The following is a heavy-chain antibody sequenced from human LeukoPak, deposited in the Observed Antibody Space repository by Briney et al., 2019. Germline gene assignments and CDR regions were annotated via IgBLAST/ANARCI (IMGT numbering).Heavy chain of an antibody. V-gene: IGHV1-18*01. J-gene: IGHJ4*02. CDR1: GYGFTSCG. D-gene: IGHD6-19*01. Sequence: ASVTVSCKSSGYGFTSCGISWMWQAQAQGLEWMGWISAYNGNTNYAQKLQGRVTMTTDTSTSTAYMELRSLRSDDTAVYYCARDLAYSSGWYYWGQGTLVTVSS. CDR2: ISAYNGNT. CDR3: ARDLAYSSGWYY.